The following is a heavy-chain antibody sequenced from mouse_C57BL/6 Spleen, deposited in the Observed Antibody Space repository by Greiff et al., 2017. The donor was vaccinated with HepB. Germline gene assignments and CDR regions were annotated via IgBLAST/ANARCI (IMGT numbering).Heavy chain of an antibody. CDR3: ARKLYYAMDY. V-gene: IGHV2-2*01. Sequence: QVHVKQSGPGLVQPSQRLSITCTVSGFSLTSYGVHWVRQSPGKGLEWLGVLWSGGSTDYNAAFISRLSISKDNSKSQVFFKMNSLQADDTAIYYCARKLYYAMDYWGQGTSVTVSS. CDR2: LWSGGST. J-gene: IGHJ4*01. CDR1: GFSLTSYG.